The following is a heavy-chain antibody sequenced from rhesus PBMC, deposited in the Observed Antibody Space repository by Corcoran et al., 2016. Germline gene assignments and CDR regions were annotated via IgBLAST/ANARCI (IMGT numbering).Heavy chain of an antibody. Sequence: QVQLQESGPELVKPSETLSLTCAVSGGSISSHYWSWIRQPPGKGLEWIGYIGGCSDRTTYKPALKSRVTISTDTSKNQFSLKLSSVTAADTAVYYCARDHDEDDYGYYYTGGDYWGQGVLVTVSS. CDR3: ARDHDEDDYGYYYTGGDY. CDR2: IGGCSDRT. D-gene: IGHD3-9*01. J-gene: IGHJ4*01. CDR1: GGSISSHY. V-gene: IGHV4-147*01.